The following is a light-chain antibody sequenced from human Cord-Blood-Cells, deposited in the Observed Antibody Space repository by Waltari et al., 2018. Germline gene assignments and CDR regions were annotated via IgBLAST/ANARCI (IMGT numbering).Light chain of an antibody. CDR1: QGISSY. V-gene: IGKV1-8*01. CDR2: AAS. J-gene: IGKJ5*01. Sequence: AIRMTQSPSSLSASTGDRVTITCRASQGISSYLAWYQQKPGKAPKLLIYAASTLQGGVPSRFSGSGSGTDVTLTISCLQSEDFATYYCQQYYGYPTFGQGTRLEIK. CDR3: QQYYGYPT.